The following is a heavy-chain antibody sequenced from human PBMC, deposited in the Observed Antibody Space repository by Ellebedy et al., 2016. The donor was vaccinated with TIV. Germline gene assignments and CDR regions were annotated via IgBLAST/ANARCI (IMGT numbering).Heavy chain of an antibody. J-gene: IGHJ3*02. CDR3: ATDGSYGDYLSPTHAFVI. Sequence: GGSLRLSCGASGFSFRSYWMTWVRQAPGKGLEWVANINQDGSDKYYVDSVKGRFTISRDNAKNSLYLQMNSLRAEDTAVYYCATDGSYGDYLSPTHAFVIWGQGTMVTVSS. CDR1: GFSFRSYW. V-gene: IGHV3-7*01. D-gene: IGHD4-17*01. CDR2: INQDGSDK.